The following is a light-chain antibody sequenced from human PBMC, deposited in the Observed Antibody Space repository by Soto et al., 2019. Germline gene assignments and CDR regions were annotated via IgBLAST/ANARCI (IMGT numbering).Light chain of an antibody. Sequence: DIQMTQSPSTLSASVGDRVTITCRASQSVTTWFAWYQQKPGKAPNLLIYDASILESGVPSRFSGSGSGTEFTLTISSLQPDDFATYYCQQYISYSLWTFGQGTKVEFK. CDR1: QSVTTW. V-gene: IGKV1-5*01. CDR2: DAS. J-gene: IGKJ1*01. CDR3: QQYISYSLWT.